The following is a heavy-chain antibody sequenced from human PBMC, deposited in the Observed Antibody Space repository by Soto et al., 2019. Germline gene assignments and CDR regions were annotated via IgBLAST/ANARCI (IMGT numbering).Heavy chain of an antibody. CDR3: ARLVAAVPVHYYFDY. D-gene: IGHD6-19*01. Sequence: EVQLVESGGGLVQPGGSLRLSCEASGITVSSNFMTWVRQAPGKGLEWVSVIHRGGSTYSAISVKGRITISRDNSKNTVYLQMNILRLADTAVYYCARLVAAVPVHYYFDYWGQGTLVTVSS. V-gene: IGHV3-66*04. CDR1: GITVSSNF. J-gene: IGHJ4*02. CDR2: IHRGGST.